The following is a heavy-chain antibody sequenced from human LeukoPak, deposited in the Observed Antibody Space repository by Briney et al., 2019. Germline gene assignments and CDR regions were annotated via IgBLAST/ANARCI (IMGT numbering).Heavy chain of an antibody. V-gene: IGHV1-2*02. CDR2: INPNSGGT. J-gene: IGHJ5*02. D-gene: IGHD2-2*01. CDR1: GYTFTGCY. Sequence: GASVKVSCKASGYTFTGCYMHWVRQAPGQGLEWMGWINPNSGGTNYAQKFQGRVTMTRDTSISTAYMELSRLRSDDTAVYYCARWPIVVVPAAYNWFDPWGQGTLVTVSS. CDR3: ARWPIVVVPAAYNWFDP.